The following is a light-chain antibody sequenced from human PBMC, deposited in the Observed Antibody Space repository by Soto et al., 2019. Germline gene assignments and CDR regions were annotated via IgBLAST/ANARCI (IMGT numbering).Light chain of an antibody. Sequence: EIVMTQSPATLSVSPGERATLSCRASQSVSSNLAWYQQKPGQAPRLLIYGASTRATGIPARFSCSGSGTEFTLTISSLQSEDFAVYYCQQYNNWPLSITFGQGTRLEIK. CDR2: GAS. CDR3: QQYNNWPLSIT. J-gene: IGKJ5*01. CDR1: QSVSSN. V-gene: IGKV3-15*01.